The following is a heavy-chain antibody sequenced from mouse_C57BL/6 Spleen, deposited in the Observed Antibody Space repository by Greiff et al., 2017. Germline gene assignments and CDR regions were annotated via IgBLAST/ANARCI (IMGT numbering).Heavy chain of an antibody. V-gene: IGHV1-82*01. Sequence: QVQLQQSGPELVKPGASVKISCKASGYAFSSSWMNWVKQRPGKGIEWIGRIYPGDGDTNYNGKFKGKATLTADKSSSTAYMQLSSLTSEDSAVYFCALGRGDYWGQGTSVTVSS. CDR2: IYPGDGDT. J-gene: IGHJ4*01. D-gene: IGHD4-1*01. CDR1: GYAFSSSW. CDR3: ALGRGDY.